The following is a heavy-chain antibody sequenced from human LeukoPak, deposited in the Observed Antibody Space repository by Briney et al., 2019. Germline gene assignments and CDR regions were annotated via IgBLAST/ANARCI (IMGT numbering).Heavy chain of an antibody. J-gene: IGHJ4*02. CDR2: IYPGDSDT. Sequence: GESLKISSKGSEYTFNSYWIAWGRPMPGKGVEWMGIIYPGDSDTRYSPSFQGQVTISADKSTSTAYLQWSSLKASDTAMYYCARRYGRPFDYWGQGAPVSVCS. D-gene: IGHD4-17*01. CDR3: ARRYGRPFDY. CDR1: EYTFNSYW. V-gene: IGHV5-51*01.